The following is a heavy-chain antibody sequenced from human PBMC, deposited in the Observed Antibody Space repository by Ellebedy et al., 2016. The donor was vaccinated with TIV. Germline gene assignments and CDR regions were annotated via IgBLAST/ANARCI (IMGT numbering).Heavy chain of an antibody. D-gene: IGHD3/OR15-3a*01. V-gene: IGHV3-53*01. J-gene: IGHJ4*02. Sequence: GGSLRLSCAVSGFAVSSNYWSWVRQAPGKGLDWVSIIYSGGSTYYADSVQGRFTISRDSSKNTLHLQMNSLRADDTAVYYCARVDLGLAFDHWGRGTLVTVSS. CDR3: ARVDLGLAFDH. CDR1: GFAVSSNY. CDR2: IYSGGST.